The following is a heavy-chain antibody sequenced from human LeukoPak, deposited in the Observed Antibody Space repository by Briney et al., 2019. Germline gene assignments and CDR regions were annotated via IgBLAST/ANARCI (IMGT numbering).Heavy chain of an antibody. CDR2: ISYDGSNK. Sequence: GGSLRLSCAASGFTFSSYWMSWVRQAPGKGLEWVAVISYDGSNKYYADSVKGRFTISRDNSKNTLYLQMNSLRAEDTAVYYCARGGVGATLDYWGQGTLVTVSS. J-gene: IGHJ4*02. CDR1: GFTFSSYW. CDR3: ARGGVGATLDY. D-gene: IGHD1-26*01. V-gene: IGHV3-30*03.